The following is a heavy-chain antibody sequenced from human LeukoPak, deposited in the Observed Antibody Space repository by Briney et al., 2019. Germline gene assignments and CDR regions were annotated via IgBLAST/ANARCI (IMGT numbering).Heavy chain of an antibody. V-gene: IGHV4-30-2*01. CDR3: ARGFRVRFLLRGEYWFDP. D-gene: IGHD3-3*01. CDR1: GGSISSGGYS. J-gene: IGHJ5*02. Sequence: SQTLSLTCAVSGGSISSGGYSWSWIRQPPGKGLEWIGYIYHSGSTYYNPSLKSRVTISVDRSKNQISLKLSSVTAADTAVYYCARGFRVRFLLRGEYWFDPWGQGTLVTVSS. CDR2: IYHSGST.